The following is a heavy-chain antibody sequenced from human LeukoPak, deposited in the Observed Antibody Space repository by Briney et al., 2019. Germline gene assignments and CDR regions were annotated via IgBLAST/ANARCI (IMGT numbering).Heavy chain of an antibody. CDR3: ARAWIDY. CDR1: GFTFISYW. J-gene: IGHJ4*02. CDR2: IKDDGSEK. V-gene: IGHV3-7*04. D-gene: IGHD1-1*01. Sequence: PGGSLGLSCVGSGFTFISYWMTWVRQAPGKGLERVANIKDDGSEKYSVDSVKGRFTISRDNAKNLPYLQMSSLRAEDTAVYYCARAWIDYWGQGSLVTVSS.